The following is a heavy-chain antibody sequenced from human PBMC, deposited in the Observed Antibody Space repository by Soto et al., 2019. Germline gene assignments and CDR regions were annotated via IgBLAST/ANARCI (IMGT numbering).Heavy chain of an antibody. CDR2: IIPIFGTA. J-gene: IGHJ3*02. Sequence: GASLKVSCKASGGTFSSYAISWVRQAPGQGLEWMGGIIPIFGTANYAQKFQGRVTITADESTSTAYMELSSLRSEDTAVYYCARRGDYYDSSGDDAFDIWGQGTMVTVSS. CDR1: GGTFSSYA. V-gene: IGHV1-69*13. CDR3: ARRGDYYDSSGDDAFDI. D-gene: IGHD3-22*01.